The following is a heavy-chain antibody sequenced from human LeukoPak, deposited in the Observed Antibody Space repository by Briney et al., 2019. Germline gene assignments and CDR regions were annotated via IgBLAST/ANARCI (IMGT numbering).Heavy chain of an antibody. V-gene: IGHV4-34*01. CDR2: INHSGST. J-gene: IGHJ4*02. D-gene: IGHD4-17*01. Sequence: SETLSLTCAVYGGPFSGYYWSWIRQPPGKGLEWIGEINHSGSTNYNPSLKSRVTISVDTSKNQFSLKLSSVTAADTAVYYCARGTETRGYFDYWGQGTLVTVSS. CDR3: ARGTETRGYFDY. CDR1: GGPFSGYY.